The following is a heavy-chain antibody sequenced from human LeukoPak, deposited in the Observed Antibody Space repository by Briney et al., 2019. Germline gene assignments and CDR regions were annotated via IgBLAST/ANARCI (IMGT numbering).Heavy chain of an antibody. CDR1: GFTVSSNY. D-gene: IGHD3-3*01. J-gene: IGHJ6*03. CDR3: ARGPANDDFWSGYYYYYYYMDV. CDR2: IYSGGST. Sequence: GGSLRLSCAASGFTVSSNYMSWVRQAPGKGLEWVSVIYSGGSTYYADSVKGRFTISRDNAKNSLYLQMNSLRAEDTAVYYCARGPANDDFWSGYYYYYYYMDVWGKGTTVTVSS. V-gene: IGHV3-66*01.